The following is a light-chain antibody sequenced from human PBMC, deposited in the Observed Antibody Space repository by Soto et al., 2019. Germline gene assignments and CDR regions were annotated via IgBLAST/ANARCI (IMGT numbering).Light chain of an antibody. Sequence: EIVLTQSPGTLPLSPGERATLSCRASQSVSSSFLAWYQQKPGQAPSLLIYGASSRATGIPDRFSGSGSGTDFTLTISRLEPEDVAVYYCQQYGSSPLTFGGGTKVEIK. CDR1: QSVSSSF. CDR3: QQYGSSPLT. V-gene: IGKV3-20*01. J-gene: IGKJ4*01. CDR2: GAS.